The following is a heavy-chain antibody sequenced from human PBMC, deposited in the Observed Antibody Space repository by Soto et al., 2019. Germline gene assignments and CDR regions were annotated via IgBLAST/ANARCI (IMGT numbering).Heavy chain of an antibody. CDR3: ARARSGRRRYYYYYYMDV. D-gene: IGHD2-15*01. CDR2: INPNSGGT. V-gene: IGHV1-2*04. CDR1: GYTFTGYY. J-gene: IGHJ6*03. Sequence: ASVKVSCKASGYTFTGYYMHWVRQAPGQGLEWMGWINPNSGGTNYAQKFQGWVTMNRDTSISTAYMELSRLRSDDMAVYYFARARSGRRRYYYYYYMDVWGKGTTVTISS.